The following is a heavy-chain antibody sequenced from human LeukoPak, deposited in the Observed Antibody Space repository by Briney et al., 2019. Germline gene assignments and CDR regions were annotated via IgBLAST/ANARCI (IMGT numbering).Heavy chain of an antibody. V-gene: IGHV4-30-4*01. Sequence: SQTLSLTCTVSGGSISSGDYSWSWIRQPPGKGLEWIGYIYYSGSTYYNPSLKSRVTISVDTSKNQFSLKLSSVTAADTAVYYCARDALVYGDGDYWGQGTLVTVSS. D-gene: IGHD4-17*01. CDR2: IYYSGST. CDR1: GGSISSGDYS. J-gene: IGHJ4*02. CDR3: ARDALVYGDGDY.